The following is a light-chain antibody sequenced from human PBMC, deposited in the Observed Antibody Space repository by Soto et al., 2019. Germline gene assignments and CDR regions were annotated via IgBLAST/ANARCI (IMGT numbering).Light chain of an antibody. CDR1: SSDVGGYKY. J-gene: IGLJ1*01. Sequence: QSVLTQPPSASGSPGQSVTISCTGTSSDVGGYKYVSWYQQYPGKAPKLMIYAVSKWPSGVPDRFPGSKSGNTASLTVSGLQAEDEADYYCSSYAGSNNYVFGTGTKVTVL. V-gene: IGLV2-8*01. CDR3: SSYAGSNNYV. CDR2: AVS.